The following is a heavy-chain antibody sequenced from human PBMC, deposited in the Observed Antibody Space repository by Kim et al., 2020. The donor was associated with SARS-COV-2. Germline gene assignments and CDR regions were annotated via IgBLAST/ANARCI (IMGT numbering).Heavy chain of an antibody. Sequence: GGSLRLSCAASGFTFSNYNMNWVRQAPGKGLEWVSSISSSGSTIYYADSVKGRFTISRDNAKNSLYLQMNSLRAEDTAVYYCARDIGTGSYRQIVYYYYGLDVWGQGTTVTVSS. CDR3: ARDIGTGSYRQIVYYYYGLDV. CDR2: ISSSGSTI. J-gene: IGHJ6*02. D-gene: IGHD1-26*01. V-gene: IGHV3-48*03. CDR1: GFTFSNYN.